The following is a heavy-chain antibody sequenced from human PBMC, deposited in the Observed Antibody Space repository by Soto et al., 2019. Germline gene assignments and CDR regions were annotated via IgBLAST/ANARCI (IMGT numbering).Heavy chain of an antibody. CDR3: ARVVGGYYYGMDV. CDR1: CGSISSSNW. J-gene: IGHJ6*02. D-gene: IGHD2-2*01. V-gene: IGHV4-4*02. CDR2: IYHSGST. Sequence: PSETLSLTCAVSCGSISSSNWWSWVRHPPGKGLEWIGEIYHSGSTNYNPSLKSRVTISVDKSKNQFSLKLSSVTAADTAVYYCARVVGGYYYGMDVWAQGTTVTVSS.